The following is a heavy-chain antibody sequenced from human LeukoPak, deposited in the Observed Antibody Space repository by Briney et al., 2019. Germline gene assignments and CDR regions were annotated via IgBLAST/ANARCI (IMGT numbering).Heavy chain of an antibody. V-gene: IGHV4-34*01. D-gene: IGHD3-10*01. J-gene: IGHJ4*02. CDR3: ARGLVGYYGSGSYSFDY. Sequence: SETLSLTCAVYGGSFSGYYWSWIRQPPGKGLEWIGEINHSGSTNYNPSLKSRVTVSVDTSKNQFSLKLSSVTAADTAVYYCARGLVGYYGSGSYSFDYWGQGTLVTVSS. CDR1: GGSFSGYY. CDR2: INHSGST.